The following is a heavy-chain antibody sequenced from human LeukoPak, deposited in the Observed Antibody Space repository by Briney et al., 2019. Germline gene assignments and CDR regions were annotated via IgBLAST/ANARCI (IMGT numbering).Heavy chain of an antibody. Sequence: PGGSLRLSCAASGFTFSSYGMSWVRQAPGKGLEWVSAISGSGGSTYYADSVKGRFTISRDNSKNTLYLQMNSLRAEDTAVYYCATKLERRYGWFDPWGQGTLVTVSS. CDR1: GFTFSSYG. J-gene: IGHJ5*02. D-gene: IGHD1-1*01. V-gene: IGHV3-23*01. CDR3: ATKLERRYGWFDP. CDR2: ISGSGGST.